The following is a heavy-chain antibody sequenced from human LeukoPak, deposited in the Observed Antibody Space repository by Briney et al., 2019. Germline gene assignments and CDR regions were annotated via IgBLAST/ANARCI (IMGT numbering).Heavy chain of an antibody. Sequence: PSETLSLTCAVYGGSFSGYYWSWIRQPPGKGLEWIGEINHSGSTNYNPSLKSRVTISVDTSKNQFSLKLSSVTAADTAVYYCARVGGVTWVGNDYWGQGTLVTVSS. CDR2: INHSGST. V-gene: IGHV4-34*01. CDR3: ARVGGVTWVGNDY. CDR1: GGSFSGYY. J-gene: IGHJ4*02. D-gene: IGHD3-16*01.